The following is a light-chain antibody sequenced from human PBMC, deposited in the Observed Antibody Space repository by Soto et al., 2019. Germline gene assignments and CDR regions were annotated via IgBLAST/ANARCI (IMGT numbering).Light chain of an antibody. CDR1: QSLIYDDGDAY. Sequence: DVLMTQSPLSLPVTLGQPATISCRSSQSLIYDDGDAYLNWFQQRPGQSPRRLIYMVSKRDSGVPDRFSGGGSGTDFTLRISRVEAEDVGFYYCMQGTHWPRTFGQGTKVDIK. J-gene: IGKJ1*01. V-gene: IGKV2-30*01. CDR2: MVS. CDR3: MQGTHWPRT.